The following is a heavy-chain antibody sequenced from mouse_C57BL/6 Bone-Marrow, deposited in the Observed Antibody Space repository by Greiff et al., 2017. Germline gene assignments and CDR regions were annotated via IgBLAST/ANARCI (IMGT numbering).Heavy chain of an antibody. CDR3: TGGPMVTTRFAY. V-gene: IGHV6-6*01. CDR2: IRNKANNHAT. CDR1: GFTFSDAW. D-gene: IGHD2-2*01. Sequence: EVKLMESGGGLVQPGGSMKLSCAASGFTFSDAWMDWVRQSPEKGLEWVAEIRNKANNHATYYAESVKGRFTISRDDSKSSVYRQMNSLRAEDTGIYYCTGGPMVTTRFAYWGQGTLVTVSA. J-gene: IGHJ3*01.